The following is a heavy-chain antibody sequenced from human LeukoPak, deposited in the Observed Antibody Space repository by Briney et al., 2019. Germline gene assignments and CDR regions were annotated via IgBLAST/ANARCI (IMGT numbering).Heavy chain of an antibody. Sequence: SETLSLTCTVSGGSISSSSYYWNWIRQPAGKGLEWIGRIYTSGSTDYNPSLKSRLTMSVDTSKNQFSLRLSSVTAADTAVYYCARDRSIISGWFDPWGQGTLVTVSS. J-gene: IGHJ5*02. CDR3: ARDRSIISGWFDP. CDR2: IYTSGST. CDR1: GGSISSSSYY. V-gene: IGHV4-61*02. D-gene: IGHD3-10*01.